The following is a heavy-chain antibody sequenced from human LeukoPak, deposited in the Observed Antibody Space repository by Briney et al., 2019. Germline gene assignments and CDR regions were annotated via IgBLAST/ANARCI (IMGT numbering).Heavy chain of an antibody. CDR3: ARSESGYYDDY. D-gene: IGHD3-3*01. V-gene: IGHV1-46*01. CDR1: GGTFSSYA. Sequence: GASVKVSCKASGGTFSSYAISWVRQAPGQGPEWMGVISPSGGSTTYAQKFQGRVTLTRDMSTSTDYLELSSLRSEDTAVYYCARSESGYYDDYWGQGTLVTVSS. J-gene: IGHJ4*02. CDR2: ISPSGGST.